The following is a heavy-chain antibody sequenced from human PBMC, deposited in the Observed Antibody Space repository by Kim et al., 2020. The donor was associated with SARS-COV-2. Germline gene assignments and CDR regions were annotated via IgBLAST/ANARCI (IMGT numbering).Heavy chain of an antibody. Sequence: GGSLRLSCEASAFSFNYYNMHWVRQAPGKGLDWVSYINIDSDAIHYADSVNGRFTVSSDNAKNSLYLQMNNLKDEATAVYYCVREPYCTKSACYGFDIWG. CDR3: VREPYCTKSACYGFDI. CDR2: INIDSDAI. J-gene: IGHJ3*02. CDR1: AFSFNYYN. V-gene: IGHV3-48*02. D-gene: IGHD2-8*01.